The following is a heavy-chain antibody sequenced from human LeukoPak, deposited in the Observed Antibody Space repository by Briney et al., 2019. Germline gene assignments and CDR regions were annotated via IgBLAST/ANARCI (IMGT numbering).Heavy chain of an antibody. CDR1: GFTLSNYG. D-gene: IGHD3-22*01. J-gene: IGHJ4*02. Sequence: GGSLRLSCAASGFTLSNYGMHWVRQAPGEGLEWVAFIRHDGSDNFYGDSVKGRFAISRDNPKNTMYLQMNSLRPEDTAVFYCLKDRLGVWRGYLDSSGSTNYFENWGQGTRVTVSS. V-gene: IGHV3-30*02. CDR3: LKDRLGVWRGYLDSSGSTNYFEN. CDR2: IRHDGSDN.